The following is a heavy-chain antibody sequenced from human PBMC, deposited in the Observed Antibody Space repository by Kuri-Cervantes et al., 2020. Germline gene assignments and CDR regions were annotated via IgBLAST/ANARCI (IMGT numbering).Heavy chain of an antibody. Sequence: SETLSLTCAVSGYSISSGYYWGWIRQPPGKGLEWIWNIYHSGSTYYNPSLKSRVTIFVDTSKYQFSLNLSSVTAADTAVYYCARHAPTSGRYYVAFDIWGQGTMVTVSS. CDR2: IYHSGST. V-gene: IGHV4-38-2*01. CDR1: GYSISSGYY. J-gene: IGHJ3*02. CDR3: ARHAPTSGRYYVAFDI. D-gene: IGHD1-26*01.